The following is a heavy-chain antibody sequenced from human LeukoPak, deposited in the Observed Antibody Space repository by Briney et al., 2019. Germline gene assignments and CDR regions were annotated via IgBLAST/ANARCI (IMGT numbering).Heavy chain of an antibody. D-gene: IGHD5-24*01. J-gene: IGHJ4*02. V-gene: IGHV3-48*03. CDR3: ASEGRDGYNYDY. Sequence: GGSLRLSCAASGFTFSSYEMNRVRQAPGKGLEWVSYISSSGSTIYYADSVKGRFTISRDNAKNSLYLQMNSLRAEDTAIYYCASEGRDGYNYDYCGQGTLVTVSS. CDR1: GFTFSSYE. CDR2: ISSSGSTI.